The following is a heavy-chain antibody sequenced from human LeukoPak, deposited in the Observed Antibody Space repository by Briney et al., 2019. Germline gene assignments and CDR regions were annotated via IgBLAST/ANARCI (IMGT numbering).Heavy chain of an antibody. J-gene: IGHJ4*02. CDR1: GFTFDDYA. V-gene: IGHV3-9*01. CDR2: ISWNSGSI. Sequence: GGSLRLSCAASGFTFDDYAMHCVRQAPGKGLEWGSGISWNSGSIGYADSVKGRFTISRDNAKNSLYLQMNSLRAEDTALYYCARVLYYDSLTGIDYWGQGTLVTVSS. D-gene: IGHD3-9*01. CDR3: ARVLYYDSLTGIDY.